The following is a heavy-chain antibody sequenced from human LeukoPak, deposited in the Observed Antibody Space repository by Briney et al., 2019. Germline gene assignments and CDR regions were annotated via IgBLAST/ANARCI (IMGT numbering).Heavy chain of an antibody. CDR3: ARRDGDNDRGFDY. Sequence: GGSLRLSCAASGFTFSNYGMHWVRQAPGKGLEWVAVIWYDGSKKYYADSVKGRFTISRDNSKNTLYLQMNSLRAEDTAVYYCARRDGDNDRGFDYWGQGTQVTVSS. D-gene: IGHD4-23*01. V-gene: IGHV3-33*01. J-gene: IGHJ4*02. CDR1: GFTFSNYG. CDR2: IWYDGSKK.